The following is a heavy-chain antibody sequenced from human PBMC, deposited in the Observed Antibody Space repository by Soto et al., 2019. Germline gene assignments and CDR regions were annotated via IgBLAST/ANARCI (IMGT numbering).Heavy chain of an antibody. D-gene: IGHD6-13*01. CDR1: GCCLSSYG. V-gene: IGHV3-33*01. Sequence: PEGALRGSCAASGCCLSSYGMNWARQAPGKGLEWVAVIWYDGSNKYYVDSVKGRFTISRDNSMYTLYLQMNSVRAEDTAVYYCARESVAEAGTDLDYWGQGTLVTVSS. CDR3: ARESVAEAGTDLDY. CDR2: IWYDGSNK. J-gene: IGHJ4*02.